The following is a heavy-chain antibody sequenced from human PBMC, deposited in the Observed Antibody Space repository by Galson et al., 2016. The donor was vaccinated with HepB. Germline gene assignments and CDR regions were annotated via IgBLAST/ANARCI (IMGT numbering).Heavy chain of an antibody. Sequence: LRLSCAASGFTFSNYGMTWVRQAPGKGLEWVSGIRTSGDSTYYADSVKGRYTISRDNSKNTLYLQMNSLRVEDTAVYYCAKATVGAHPRSSFDYWGQGTLVTVSS. CDR2: IRTSGDST. V-gene: IGHV3-23*01. CDR1: GFTFSNYG. CDR3: AKATVGAHPRSSFDY. J-gene: IGHJ4*02. D-gene: IGHD1-26*01.